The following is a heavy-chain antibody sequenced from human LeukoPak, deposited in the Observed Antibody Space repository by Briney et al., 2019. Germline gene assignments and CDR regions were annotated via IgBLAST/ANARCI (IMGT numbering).Heavy chain of an antibody. CDR1: GFTFSSYS. V-gene: IGHV3-48*01. Sequence: GGSLRLSCAASGFTFSSYSMNWVRQAPGKGLEWVSYISSSSSTIYYADSVKGRFTISRDHAKNSLYLQMNSLRAEDTAVYYCARDHRAAGTAYYYYMDVWGKGTTVTVPS. D-gene: IGHD6-13*01. CDR2: ISSSSSTI. CDR3: ARDHRAAGTAYYYYMDV. J-gene: IGHJ6*03.